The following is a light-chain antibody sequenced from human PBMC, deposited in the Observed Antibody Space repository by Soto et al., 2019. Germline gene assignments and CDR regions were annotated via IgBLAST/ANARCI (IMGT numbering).Light chain of an antibody. CDR3: QQYNTCPLT. V-gene: IGKV3-15*01. CDR1: QSISSN. Sequence: DIEMTQSPATLSVSPGERATLSCRASQSISSNLAWYQQKPGQAPRLLIYGASTRATGIPARFSGSGSGTEFTLTISSLQSEDFAVYYCQQYNTCPLTFGPGTKVDIK. CDR2: GAS. J-gene: IGKJ3*01.